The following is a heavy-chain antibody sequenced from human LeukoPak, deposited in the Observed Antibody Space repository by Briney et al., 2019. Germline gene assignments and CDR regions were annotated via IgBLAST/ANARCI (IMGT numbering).Heavy chain of an antibody. CDR1: GFTYSSYS. CDR2: ISSSSSYI. CDR3: ARGIGWPTPNNWFDP. J-gene: IGHJ5*02. V-gene: IGHV3-21*01. D-gene: IGHD6-19*01. Sequence: KSGGSLRLSCAASGFTYSSYSMNWVRQAPGKGLEWVSSISSSSSYIYYADSVKGRFTISRDNSKNTLYLQMNSLRAEDTAVYYCARGIGWPTPNNWFDPWGQGTLVTVSS.